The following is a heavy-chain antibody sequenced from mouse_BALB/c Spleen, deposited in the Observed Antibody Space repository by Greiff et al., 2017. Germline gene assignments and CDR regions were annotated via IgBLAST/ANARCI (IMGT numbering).Heavy chain of an antibody. D-gene: IGHD1-1*01. CDR1: GYSFTSYW. V-gene: IGHV1S127*01. CDR3: TAEGSPWFAD. J-gene: IGHJ3*01. Sequence: QVQLKESGPQLVRPGASVKISCKASGYSFTSYWMHWVKQRPGQGLEWIGMIDPSDSETRLNQKFKDKATLTVDKSSSTAYMQLSSPTSEDSAVYYCTAEGSPWFADWGKGTLVTVAA. CDR2: IDPSDSET.